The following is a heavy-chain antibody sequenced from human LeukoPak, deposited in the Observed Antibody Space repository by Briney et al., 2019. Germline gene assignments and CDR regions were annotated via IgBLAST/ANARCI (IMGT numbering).Heavy chain of an antibody. D-gene: IGHD3-22*01. J-gene: IGHJ4*02. CDR3: ARGQAYYYDSSGYPDY. CDR2: IHPGDSDT. CDR1: GYSFSSYW. V-gene: IGHV5-51*01. Sequence: RGESLKISCKGSGYSFSSYWIGWVRQMPGKCLEWMGGIHPGDSDTRYSPSFQGQVTISADKSISTAYLQWSSLKASDTAIYYCARGQAYYYDSSGYPDYWGQGTLVTVSS.